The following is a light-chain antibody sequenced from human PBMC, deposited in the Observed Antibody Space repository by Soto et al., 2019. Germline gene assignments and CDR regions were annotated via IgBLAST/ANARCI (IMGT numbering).Light chain of an antibody. CDR2: DAS. CDR3: QQYNSYPCT. CDR1: QSISSW. Sequence: DIQMTQSPSTLSASVGDIVTITCRASQSISSWLAWYQQKPGKAPKLLIYDASSLESGVQSRFSGSGSGTEFTLTISSLQPDDFATYYCQQYNSYPCTFGQGTKVEIK. V-gene: IGKV1-5*01. J-gene: IGKJ1*01.